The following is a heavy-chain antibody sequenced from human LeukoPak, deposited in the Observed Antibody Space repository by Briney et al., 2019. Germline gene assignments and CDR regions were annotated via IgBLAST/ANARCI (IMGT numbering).Heavy chain of an antibody. J-gene: IGHJ4*02. CDR3: ATSTPYYYDSSGYPLDY. CDR2: FDPEDGET. D-gene: IGHD3-22*01. Sequence: GASVKVSCKVSGYTLTELSMHWARQAPGKGLEWMGGFDPEDGETIYAQKFQGRVTMTEDTSTDTAYMELSSLRSEDTAVYYCATSTPYYYDSSGYPLDYWGQGTLVTVSS. V-gene: IGHV1-24*01. CDR1: GYTLTELS.